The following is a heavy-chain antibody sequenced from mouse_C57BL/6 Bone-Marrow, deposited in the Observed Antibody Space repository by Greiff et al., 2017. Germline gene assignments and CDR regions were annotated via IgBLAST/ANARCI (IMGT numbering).Heavy chain of an antibody. CDR2: INPNNGGT. V-gene: IGHV1-18*01. CDR3: ATTVDYYAMDY. J-gene: IGHJ4*01. CDR1: GYTFTDYN. D-gene: IGHD1-1*01. Sequence: VQLQQSGPELVKPGASVKIPCKASGYTFTDYNMDWVKQSHGKSLEWIGDINPNNGGTIYNQKFKGKATLTVDKSSSTAYMELRSLTSEDTAVYYCATTVDYYAMDYWGQGTSVTVSS.